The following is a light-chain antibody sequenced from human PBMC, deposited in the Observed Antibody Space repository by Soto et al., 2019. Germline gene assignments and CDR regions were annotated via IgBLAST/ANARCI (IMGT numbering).Light chain of an antibody. CDR1: SSNIGTTYH. CDR2: GNT. J-gene: IGLJ3*02. CDR3: QSYGSSLSASV. V-gene: IGLV1-40*01. Sequence: QSVLTQPPSVSGAPGQRVTISCTGSSSNIGTTYHVHWYQQLPGTAPKLLIYGNTNRPSGVPDRFSGSKSGTSASLAITGLQAEDEADYYCQSYGSSLSASVFGGGTKVTVL.